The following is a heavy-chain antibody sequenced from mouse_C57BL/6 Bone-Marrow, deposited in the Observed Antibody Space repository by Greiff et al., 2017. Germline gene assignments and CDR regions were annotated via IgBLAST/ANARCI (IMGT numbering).Heavy chain of an antibody. D-gene: IGHD1-1*01. Sequence: VQLQQSGPVLVKPGASVKMSCKASGYTFTDYYMNWVKQSHGKSLEWIGVINPYNGGTSYNQKFKGKATLTVDKSSSTAYMELNSLTSEDSAVYYCARSRVITTVVEGFDYWGQGTTLTVSS. V-gene: IGHV1-19*01. CDR2: INPYNGGT. CDR1: GYTFTDYY. CDR3: ARSRVITTVVEGFDY. J-gene: IGHJ2*01.